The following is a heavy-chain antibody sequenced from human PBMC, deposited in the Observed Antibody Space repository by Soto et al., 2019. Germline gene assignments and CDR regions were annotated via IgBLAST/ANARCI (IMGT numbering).Heavy chain of an antibody. CDR2: INPSGGST. J-gene: IGHJ6*02. V-gene: IGHV1-46*01. CDR3: ARETYYDRLSIYGMDV. Sequence: GASVKVSCKASGYTFTSYYMHWVRQAPGQGLEWMGIINPSGGSTSYAQKFQGRVTMTGDTSTSTVYMELSSLRSEDTAVYYCARETYYDRLSIYGMDVWGQGTTVTVSS. CDR1: GYTFTSYY. D-gene: IGHD3-3*01.